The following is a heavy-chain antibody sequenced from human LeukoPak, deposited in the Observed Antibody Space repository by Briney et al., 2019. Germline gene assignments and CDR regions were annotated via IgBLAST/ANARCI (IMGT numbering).Heavy chain of an antibody. Sequence: GGSLRLSCTASGFTFSSYSMNWVRQAPGKGLEWVSSISSSSSYIYYADSVKGRFTISRDNAKNSLYLQMNSLRAEDTAVYYCAKHESGSHYYDSSGPFQHWGQGTLVTVSS. CDR3: AKHESGSHYYDSSGPFQH. J-gene: IGHJ1*01. CDR1: GFTFSSYS. D-gene: IGHD3-22*01. CDR2: ISSSSSYI. V-gene: IGHV3-21*01.